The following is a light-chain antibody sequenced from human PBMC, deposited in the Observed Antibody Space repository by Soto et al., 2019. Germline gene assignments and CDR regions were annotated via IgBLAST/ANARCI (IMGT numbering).Light chain of an antibody. CDR1: QSLVHSRGKTF. CDR2: EIS. V-gene: IGKV2-24*01. Sequence: DIVMTQTPLSSPVTLGQPASISCRSSQSLVHSRGKTFLRWLQQRPGQPPRLLINEISSRFPGVPDRFSGSGAGTEGTLKISRVEAEDVGIYYCMQAAQVPLAFGRGTRGEIK. CDR3: MQAAQVPLA. J-gene: IGKJ4*02.